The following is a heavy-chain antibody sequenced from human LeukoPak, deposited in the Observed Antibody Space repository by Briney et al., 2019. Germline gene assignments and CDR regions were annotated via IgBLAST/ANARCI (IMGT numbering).Heavy chain of an antibody. CDR2: INHRGST. Sequence: PSETLSLTCAVYGGSFSGYYWSWIRQPPGKGLEWIGVINHRGSTNYNPSLKSRVTISVDTSKNKFSLKLTSVTAADTAVYYCARVVVAATLYFDYWGQGTLVTVSS. D-gene: IGHD2-15*01. CDR3: ARVVVAATLYFDY. V-gene: IGHV4-34*01. CDR1: GGSFSGYY. J-gene: IGHJ4*02.